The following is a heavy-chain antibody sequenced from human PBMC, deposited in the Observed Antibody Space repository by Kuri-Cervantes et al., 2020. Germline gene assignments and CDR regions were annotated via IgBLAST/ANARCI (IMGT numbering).Heavy chain of an antibody. CDR1: GYTFNNYD. V-gene: IGHV1-8*02. CDR2: MNPDSGNR. J-gene: IGHJ4*02. CDR3: ARTMVRGIPAIDY. Sequence: ASVKVSCKASGYTFNNYDVSWVRQATGQGLECLGWMNPDSGNRGYAQKFQGRFTMTWDTSISTAYMELSSLTSEDTAVYFCARTMVRGIPAIDYWGQGTLVTVSS. D-gene: IGHD3-10*01.